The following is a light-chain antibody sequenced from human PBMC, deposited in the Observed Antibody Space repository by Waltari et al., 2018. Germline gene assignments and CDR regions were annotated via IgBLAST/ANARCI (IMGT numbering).Light chain of an antibody. CDR1: TSDLGGYNY. CDR2: DVN. Sequence: QSALTQPASVSGSPGQSITISCTGTTSDLGGYNYVSWYQQHPGKAPKLLIYDVNSRPSGVANRFSGSKSGNTASLIISGLQAEDEAEYYCCSFTSSSTWVFGGGTKLTVL. V-gene: IGLV2-14*01. CDR3: CSFTSSSTWV. J-gene: IGLJ3*02.